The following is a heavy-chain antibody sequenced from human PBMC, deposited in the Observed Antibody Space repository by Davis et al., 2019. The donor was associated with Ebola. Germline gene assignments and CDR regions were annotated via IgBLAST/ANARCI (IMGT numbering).Heavy chain of an antibody. Sequence: GESLKISCEASGFTFSSYFMTWVRQAPGRGLEWVAVISYDGSNKYYTDSVRGRFTISRDDSKSTVYLQMNSLRDEDTAVYYCAKGGRHLDYWFDYWGQGTLVTVSS. CDR2: ISYDGSNK. CDR1: GFTFSSYF. V-gene: IGHV3-30*10. CDR3: AKGGRHLDYWFDY. D-gene: IGHD2-8*02. J-gene: IGHJ4*02.